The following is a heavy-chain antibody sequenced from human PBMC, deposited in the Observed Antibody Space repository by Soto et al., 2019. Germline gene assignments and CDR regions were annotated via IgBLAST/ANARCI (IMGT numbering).Heavy chain of an antibody. V-gene: IGHV3-23*01. Sequence: EVQLLESGGGLVQPGGSLRLSCAASGFTFSNYAMSWVRQAPGKGLEWVSVISGSGGSTYYADSVKGRFTISRDNSKNPLYLQMTSVRAEDTAVYYCAKVRVSAANFGAFDIWGQGTMVTVSS. J-gene: IGHJ3*02. D-gene: IGHD2-2*01. CDR1: GFTFSNYA. CDR2: ISGSGGST. CDR3: AKVRVSAANFGAFDI.